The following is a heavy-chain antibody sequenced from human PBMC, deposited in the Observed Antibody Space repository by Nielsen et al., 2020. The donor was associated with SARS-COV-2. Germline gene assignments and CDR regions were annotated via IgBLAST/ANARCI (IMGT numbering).Heavy chain of an antibody. Sequence: GGSLRLSCAASGFAFSDFGMHWVRQAPGKGLEWVSIMSYDGNNENYADSVKGRFTIIKDDSKNTLFLQMNSLRPEDTAVYYCAKDTRDYDYWSGHYSTSWVDPWGQGTLVAVSS. CDR2: MSYDGNNE. V-gene: IGHV3-30*18. D-gene: IGHD3-3*01. CDR3: AKDTRDYDYWSGHYSTSWVDP. J-gene: IGHJ5*02. CDR1: GFAFSDFG.